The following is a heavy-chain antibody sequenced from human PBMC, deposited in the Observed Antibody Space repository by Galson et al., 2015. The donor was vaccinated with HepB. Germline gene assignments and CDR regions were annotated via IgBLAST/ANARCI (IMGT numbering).Heavy chain of an antibody. D-gene: IGHD3-22*01. J-gene: IGHJ6*02. V-gene: IGHV3-23*01. CDR1: GFTFSSYA. CDR3: AKVGIRYDSRMDV. Sequence: SLRLSCAASGFTFSSYAMSWVRQAPGKGLEWVSAISGSGGSTYYADSVKGRFTVSRDNSKNTLYLQMNSLRAEDTAVYYCAKVGIRYDSRMDVWGQGTTVTVSS. CDR2: ISGSGGST.